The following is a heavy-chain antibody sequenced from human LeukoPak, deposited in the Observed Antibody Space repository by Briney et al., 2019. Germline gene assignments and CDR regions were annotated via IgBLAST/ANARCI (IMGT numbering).Heavy chain of an antibody. CDR3: ARRRYCSGGSCYYYYYYGMDV. CDR1: GGSFSGYY. D-gene: IGHD2-15*01. CDR2: INHSGST. J-gene: IGHJ6*04. V-gene: IGHV4-34*01. Sequence: SETLSLTCAVYGGSFSGYYWSWIRQPPGKGLEWIGEINHSGSTNYNPSLKSRVTILVDTSKNQFSLKLSSVTAADTAVYYCARRRYCSGGSCYYYYYYGMDVWGKGTTVTVSS.